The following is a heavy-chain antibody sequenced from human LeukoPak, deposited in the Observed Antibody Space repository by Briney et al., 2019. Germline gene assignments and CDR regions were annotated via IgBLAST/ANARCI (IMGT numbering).Heavy chain of an antibody. Sequence: PGGSLRLSCAASGFTFSSYSMNWVRQAPGKGLEWVSSISSSSGYIYYADSVKGRFTISRDNAKNPLYLQMNSLRAEDTAVYYCARDVLYCSSTSCRRGAFDIWGQGTMVTVSS. CDR2: ISSSSGYI. D-gene: IGHD2-2*01. CDR1: GFTFSSYS. J-gene: IGHJ3*02. CDR3: ARDVLYCSSTSCRRGAFDI. V-gene: IGHV3-21*01.